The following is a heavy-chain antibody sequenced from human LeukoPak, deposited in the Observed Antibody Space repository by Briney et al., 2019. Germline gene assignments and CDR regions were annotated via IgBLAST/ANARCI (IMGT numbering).Heavy chain of an antibody. CDR3: ARVYYDNRGDAYDI. CDR1: GGSISTYA. CDR2: IYYSGST. Sequence: SETLSLTCTVSGGSISTYAWSWIRQPPGKGLEWIGYIYYSGSTNYNPSLKSRVTISVDTSKSQFSLKLSSVTAADTAVYYCARVYYDNRGDAYDIWGQGTMVTVSS. D-gene: IGHD3-22*01. J-gene: IGHJ3*02. V-gene: IGHV4-59*01.